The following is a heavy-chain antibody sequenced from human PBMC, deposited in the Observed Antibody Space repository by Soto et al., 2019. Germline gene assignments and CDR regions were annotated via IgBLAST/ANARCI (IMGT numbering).Heavy chain of an antibody. J-gene: IGHJ4*02. V-gene: IGHV3-53*01. CDR3: TRDGRGLGRLSLFEY. CDR2: IYSGETT. D-gene: IGHD2-21*02. Sequence: GSLRLSCAASGFNVNSDYMNWVRQTPGKGLEWVASIYSGETTYYADSVRGRFTISSDKSKNTLYFQLSSLRIEDTAVYYCTRDGRGLGRLSLFEYWGKVVLGTVSS. CDR1: GFNVNSDY.